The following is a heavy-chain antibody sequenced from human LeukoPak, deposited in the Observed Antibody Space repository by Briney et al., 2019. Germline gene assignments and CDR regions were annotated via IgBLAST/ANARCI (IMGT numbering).Heavy chain of an antibody. J-gene: IGHJ3*02. D-gene: IGHD3-10*01. CDR2: ISGSSTYI. Sequence: PGGSLRLSCAASGFTFNTYSLIWVRQVPGKGLEWVSSISGSSTYIFYADSVKGRFTISRDNAKNSLYLQMNSLRAEDTAVYYCAKGRGHSFEIWGRGTMVIVSS. CDR3: AKGRGHSFEI. CDR1: GFTFNTYS. V-gene: IGHV3-21*01.